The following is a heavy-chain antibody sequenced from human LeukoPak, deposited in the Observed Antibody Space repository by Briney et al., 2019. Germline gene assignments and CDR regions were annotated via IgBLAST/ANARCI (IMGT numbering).Heavy chain of an antibody. D-gene: IGHD3-3*01. CDR1: GFTFSSYS. CDR2: INHSGST. V-gene: IGHV4-34*01. Sequence: GSLRLSCAASGFTFSSYSMTWVRQPPGKGLEWIGEINHSGSTNYNPSLKSRVTISVDTSKNQFSLKLSSVTAADTAVYYCARGPFYDFWSGYPLYYFDYWGQGTLVTVSS. CDR3: ARGPFYDFWSGYPLYYFDY. J-gene: IGHJ4*02.